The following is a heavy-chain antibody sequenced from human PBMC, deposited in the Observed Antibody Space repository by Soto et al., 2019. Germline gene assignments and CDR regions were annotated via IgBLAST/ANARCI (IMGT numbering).Heavy chain of an antibody. J-gene: IGHJ5*02. CDR1: GGSISSGDDY. D-gene: IGHD6-6*01. Sequence: SETLSLTCTVSGGSISSGDDYWSWIRQPPGKGLEWIGSIYYSGSTYYNPSLKSRVTISVDTSKNQFSLKLSSVTAADTAVYYCARLEQLVSSWFDPWGQGTLVTVSS. V-gene: IGHV4-39*01. CDR2: IYYSGST. CDR3: ARLEQLVSSWFDP.